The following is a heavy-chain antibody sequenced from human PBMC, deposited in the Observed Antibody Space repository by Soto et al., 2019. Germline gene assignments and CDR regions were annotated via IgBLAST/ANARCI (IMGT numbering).Heavy chain of an antibody. V-gene: IGHV3-23*01. Sequence: GGSLRLSCAASAFTFNNYSMSWVRQAPGKWLEWGSGSGGSGRTTYYADSVKGRFTISRDTSNNTLFLQMNSLRAEDTAVYYCAKSRYSDSSGDFYDYWGQGTLVTVSS. J-gene: IGHJ4*02. D-gene: IGHD3-22*01. CDR2: SGGSGRTT. CDR1: AFTFNNYS. CDR3: AKSRYSDSSGDFYDY.